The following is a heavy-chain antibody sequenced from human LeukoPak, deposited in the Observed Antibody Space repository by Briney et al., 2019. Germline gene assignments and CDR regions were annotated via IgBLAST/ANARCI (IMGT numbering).Heavy chain of an antibody. V-gene: IGHV4-59*12. CDR2: IYYSGST. D-gene: IGHD3-10*01. Sequence: NPSETLSLTCTVSGGSISNDYWSWIRQPPGKGLEWVGYIYYSGSTNYNPSLKSRVTISVDTSKNQFSLKLSSVTAADTAVYYCARGERTYYGSGSYRYYYYRTDVWGQGTTVTVS. J-gene: IGHJ6*02. CDR1: GGSISNDY. CDR3: ARGERTYYGSGSYRYYYYRTDV.